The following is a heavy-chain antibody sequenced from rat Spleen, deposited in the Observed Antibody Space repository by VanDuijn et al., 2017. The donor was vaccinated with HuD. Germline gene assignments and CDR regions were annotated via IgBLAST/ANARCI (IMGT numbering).Heavy chain of an antibody. Sequence: EVQLVESGGGLVQPGRSMKLSCAASGFTFSNYDMAWVRQAPTKGLEWVASISYDVTSTYYRDFVKGRFTISRDNAKSTLYLQMNSLRSEDTATYYCARPPYDGTYYHYFDYWGQGVMVTVSS. CDR1: GFTFSNYD. D-gene: IGHD1-12*02. J-gene: IGHJ2*01. V-gene: IGHV5-22*01. CDR3: ARPPYDGTYYHYFDY. CDR2: ISYDVTST.